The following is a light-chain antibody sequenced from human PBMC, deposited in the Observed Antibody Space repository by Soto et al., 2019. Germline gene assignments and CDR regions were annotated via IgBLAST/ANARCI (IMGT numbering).Light chain of an antibody. CDR2: DVS. CDR1: SSDVGGYNY. V-gene: IGLV2-14*01. Sequence: QSALTQPASVSGSPGQSITISCTGTSSDVGGYNYVSWYQQHPGKAPKRMIDDVSNRPSGVSNRFSGSKSGNTASLTISGLQAEDEADYYCSSYPSSSTNGVFGGGTKLTV. CDR3: SSYPSSSTNGV. J-gene: IGLJ3*02.